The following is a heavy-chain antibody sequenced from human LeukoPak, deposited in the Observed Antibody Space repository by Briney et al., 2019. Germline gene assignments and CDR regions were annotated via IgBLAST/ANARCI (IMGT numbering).Heavy chain of an antibody. Sequence: GGSLRLSCAASGFTFSSYEMNWVRQAPGKGLEWVSYISSSGSTIYYADSVKGRFTISRDNAKNSLYLQMNSLRAEDTAVYYCARSNMVRGVIGHDYWGQGTLVTVSS. J-gene: IGHJ4*02. CDR1: GFTFSSYE. CDR3: ARSNMVRGVIGHDY. CDR2: ISSSGSTI. D-gene: IGHD3-10*01. V-gene: IGHV3-48*03.